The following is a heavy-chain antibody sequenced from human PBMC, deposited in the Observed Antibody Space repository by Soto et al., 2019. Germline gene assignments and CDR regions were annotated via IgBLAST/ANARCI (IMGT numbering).Heavy chain of an antibody. CDR2: ISYDGSNK. CDR1: GFTFSSYA. V-gene: IGHV3-30-3*01. J-gene: IGHJ6*02. CDR3: ARDIRNGMDV. Sequence: GGSLRLSCAASGFTFSSYAMHWVRQAPGKGLEWVAVISYDGSNKYYADSVKGRFTISRDNSKNTLYLQMNSLRAEDTAVYYCARDIRNGMDVWGQGTTVTVSS. D-gene: IGHD3-3*02.